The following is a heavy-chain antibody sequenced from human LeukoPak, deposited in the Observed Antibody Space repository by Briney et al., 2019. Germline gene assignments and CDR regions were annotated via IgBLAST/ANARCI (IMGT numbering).Heavy chain of an antibody. Sequence: GESLKISCKGSGYSFTSYWIGWVRQMPGKGLEWMGIIYPGDSDTRYSPSFQGQVTISADKSISTAYLQWSGLKASDTAMYYCARHALPHYDFWSGYYIRENYYYYGMDVWGQGTTVTVSS. V-gene: IGHV5-51*01. D-gene: IGHD3-3*01. CDR3: ARHALPHYDFWSGYYIRENYYYYGMDV. J-gene: IGHJ6*02. CDR1: GYSFTSYW. CDR2: IYPGDSDT.